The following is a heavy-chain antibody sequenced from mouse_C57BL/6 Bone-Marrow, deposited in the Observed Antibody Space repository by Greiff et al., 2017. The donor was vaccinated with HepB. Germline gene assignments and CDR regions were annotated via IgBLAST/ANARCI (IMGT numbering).Heavy chain of an antibody. V-gene: IGHV3-6*01. CDR1: GYSITSGYY. J-gene: IGHJ2*01. CDR2: ISYDGSN. D-gene: IGHD2-4*01. CDR3: ARGGGYDYDDGSDY. Sequence: EVKLQESGPGLVKPSQSLSLTCSVTGYSITSGYYWNWIRQFPGNKLEWMGYISYDGSNNYNPSLKNRISITRDTSKNQFFLKLNSVTTEDTATYYCARGGGYDYDDGSDYWGQGTTLTVSS.